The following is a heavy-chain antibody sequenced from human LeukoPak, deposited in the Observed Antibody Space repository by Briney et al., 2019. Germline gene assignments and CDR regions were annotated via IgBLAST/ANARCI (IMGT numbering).Heavy chain of an antibody. CDR2: ITPMLGIV. Sequence: EASVKVSCKASGGTFSSYAFNWVRQAPGQGLEWMGRITPMLGIVNYAQKFQDRVTISADKSTSTAYMELSSLRSEDTAVYYCARGGGSYELTDYWGQGTLVTVSS. V-gene: IGHV1-69*04. J-gene: IGHJ4*02. D-gene: IGHD1-26*01. CDR3: ARGGGSYELTDY. CDR1: GGTFSSYA.